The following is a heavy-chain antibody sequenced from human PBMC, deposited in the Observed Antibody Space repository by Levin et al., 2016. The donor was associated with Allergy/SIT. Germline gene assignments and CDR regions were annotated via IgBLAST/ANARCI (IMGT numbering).Heavy chain of an antibody. CDR3: ARGDIAVAGTIDP. Sequence: SETLSLTCTVSGGSISSYYWSWIRQPPGKGLEWIGYIYYSGSTNYNPSLKSRVTISVDTSKNQFSLKLSSVTAADTAVYYCARGDIAVAGTIDPWGQGTLVTVSS. J-gene: IGHJ5*02. CDR2: IYYSGST. CDR1: GGSISSYY. D-gene: IGHD6-19*01. V-gene: IGHV4-59*13.